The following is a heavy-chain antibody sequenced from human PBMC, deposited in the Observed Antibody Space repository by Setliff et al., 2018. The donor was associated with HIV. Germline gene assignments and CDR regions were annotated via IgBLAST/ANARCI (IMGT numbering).Heavy chain of an antibody. CDR2: TRSKADGGTI. V-gene: IGHV3-15*01. D-gene: IGHD3-16*01. CDR1: GFTFRNLW. CDR3: ATDVPYTGGGALYI. J-gene: IGHJ3*02. Sequence: PGGSLRLSCAASGFTFRNLWMTWVRQAPGKGLELVGHTRSKADGGTIDHAAPVKGRFTISIDDSKDTLYLQMNSLETEDTGVYYFATDVPYTGGGALYIWGQGTMVTVSS.